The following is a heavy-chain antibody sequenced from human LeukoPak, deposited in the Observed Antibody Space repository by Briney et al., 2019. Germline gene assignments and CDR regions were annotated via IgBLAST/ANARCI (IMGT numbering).Heavy chain of an antibody. CDR2: IYTSGST. CDR1: GGSISSGSYY. Sequence: SQTLSLTCTVSGGSISSGSYYWSWIRQPAGKGMEWIGRIYTSGSTNYNPSLKSRVTISVDTSKNQFSLKLSSVTAADTAVYYCARDAHLYLYCGGDCYSLPDAFDMWGQGTMVTVSS. V-gene: IGHV4-61*02. CDR3: ARDAHLYLYCGGDCYSLPDAFDM. D-gene: IGHD2-21*02. J-gene: IGHJ3*02.